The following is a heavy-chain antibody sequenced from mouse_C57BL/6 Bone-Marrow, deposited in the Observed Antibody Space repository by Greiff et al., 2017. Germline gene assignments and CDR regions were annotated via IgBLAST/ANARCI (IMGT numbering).Heavy chain of an antibody. CDR2: ISGGGSYT. CDR1: GFTFSSYG. D-gene: IGHD1-2*01. CDR3: ARRLLRPLDY. V-gene: IGHV5-6*02. Sequence: EVKLVESGGDLVKPGGSLKLSCAASGFTFSSYGMSWVRQTPDKRLEWVATISGGGSYTYYPDSVKGRFTISRDNAKNTLYLQMSSLKSEDTAMYYCARRLLRPLDYWGQGTSVTVSS. J-gene: IGHJ4*01.